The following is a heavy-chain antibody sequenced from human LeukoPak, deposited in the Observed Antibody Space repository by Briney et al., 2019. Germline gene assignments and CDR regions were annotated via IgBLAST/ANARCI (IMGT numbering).Heavy chain of an antibody. CDR2: IYYSGSA. J-gene: IGHJ4*02. Sequence: SETLSLTCTVSGGSISSYYWSWIRQPPGKGLEWIGYIYYSGSANYNPSLKSRVTISVDTSKNQLSLKLSSVTAADTAVYYCARTRAYGGRPDYWGQGTLVTVSS. CDR3: ARTRAYGGRPDY. V-gene: IGHV4-59*01. D-gene: IGHD4-23*01. CDR1: GGSISSYY.